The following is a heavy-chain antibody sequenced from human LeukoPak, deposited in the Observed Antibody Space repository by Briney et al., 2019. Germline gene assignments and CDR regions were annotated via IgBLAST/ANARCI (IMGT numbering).Heavy chain of an antibody. CDR1: GGSISSYY. CDR2: IYSTGST. CDR3: ARQIASAGTAGFDF. J-gene: IGHJ4*02. D-gene: IGHD6-13*01. Sequence: SETLSLTCTGSGGSISSYYWSWIRQPAGKGLEWIGRIYSTGSTNYNPSLKSRVTMSVDTSKNQFSLRLRSVTAADTAVYYCARQIASAGTAGFDFWGQGALVTVSS. V-gene: IGHV4-4*07.